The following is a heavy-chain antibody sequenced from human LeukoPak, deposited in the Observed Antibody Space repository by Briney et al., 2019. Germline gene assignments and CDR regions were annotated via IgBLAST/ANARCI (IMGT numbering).Heavy chain of an antibody. CDR3: ARDLYRIVVVPHYFDY. Sequence: GGSLRLSCAASGFTFSTYNMNWVRQAPGKGLEWVSSISSSNSYIYYADSVKGRFTISRDNAKNSVYLQMNSLRAEDTAVYYCARDLYRIVVVPHYFDYWGQGTLVTVSS. CDR1: GFTFSTYN. D-gene: IGHD3-22*01. J-gene: IGHJ4*02. V-gene: IGHV3-21*01. CDR2: ISSSNSYI.